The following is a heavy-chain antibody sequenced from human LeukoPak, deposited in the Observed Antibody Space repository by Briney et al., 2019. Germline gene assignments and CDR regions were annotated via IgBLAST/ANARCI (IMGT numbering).Heavy chain of an antibody. CDR1: GGSINSFY. Sequence: SETLSLTCTVSGGSINSFYWSWIRQSPGKGLEWIGYISFSGSATYNPSLKSRVTISVDTSKNQFSLNLTSVTAADTAFYCASAALGGWFAPWGQGTLVTVSS. CDR3: SAALGGWFAP. V-gene: IGHV4-59*01. J-gene: IGHJ5*02. CDR2: ISFSGSA.